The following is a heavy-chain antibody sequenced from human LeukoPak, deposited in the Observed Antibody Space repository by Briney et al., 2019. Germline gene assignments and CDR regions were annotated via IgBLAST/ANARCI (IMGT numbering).Heavy chain of an antibody. D-gene: IGHD5-12*01. CDR3: AREWLRFRGSSSFDY. V-gene: IGHV4-39*07. J-gene: IGHJ4*02. CDR1: GGSISSSSYY. CDR2: IYYDGST. Sequence: SETLSLTCTVSGGSISSSSYYWGWIRQPPGKGLEWIGSIYYDGSTYYNPSLKSRVTISVDTSKNQFSLKLTSVTAADTAVYYCAREWLRFRGSSSFDYWGQGTLVTVSS.